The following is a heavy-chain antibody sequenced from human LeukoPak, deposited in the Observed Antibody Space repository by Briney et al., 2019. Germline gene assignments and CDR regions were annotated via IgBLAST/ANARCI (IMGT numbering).Heavy chain of an antibody. CDR2: ISYSGDST. CDR1: GFTFSSYA. D-gene: IGHD1-1*01. CDR3: MKRERFPDGGQQ. J-gene: IGHJ4*02. V-gene: IGHV3-23*01. Sequence: GGSLRLSCAASGFTFSSYAMTWVRQAPGKGLEWVSGISYSGDSTYYADSVRGRFIISRDNSKNTLYLQMSSLRAEDTAVYYCMKRERFPDGGQQWGRGTLVTVSS.